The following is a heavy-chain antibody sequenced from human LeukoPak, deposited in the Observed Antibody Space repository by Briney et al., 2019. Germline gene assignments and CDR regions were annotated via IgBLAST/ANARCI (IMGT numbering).Heavy chain of an antibody. J-gene: IGHJ4*02. V-gene: IGHV3-7*03. CDR3: ARDGRPLDY. CDR2: IRQDGGEK. CDR1: GITFSRYW. Sequence: QAGGPLRLSCVDYGITFSRYWMSWVRQAPGKGLEWVANIRQDGGEKYYVDSVKGRFTISRDNAKNSVYLQMSSLRVEDTAVYYCARDGRPLDYWGQGTLVTVSS.